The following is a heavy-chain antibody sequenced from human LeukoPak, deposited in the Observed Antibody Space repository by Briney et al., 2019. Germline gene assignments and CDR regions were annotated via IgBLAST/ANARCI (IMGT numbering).Heavy chain of an antibody. Sequence: SETLSLTCTVSGGSFSSHYWSWIRQPPGKRLEWIGYIHYTGPTNYSPSLKSRLTISVDSSKNQFSLSLSSETAADTAVYYCARNHYDSRGEAFDIWGQGTMVTVSS. D-gene: IGHD3-22*01. CDR1: GGSFSSHY. J-gene: IGHJ3*02. V-gene: IGHV4-59*11. CDR3: ARNHYDSRGEAFDI. CDR2: IHYTGPT.